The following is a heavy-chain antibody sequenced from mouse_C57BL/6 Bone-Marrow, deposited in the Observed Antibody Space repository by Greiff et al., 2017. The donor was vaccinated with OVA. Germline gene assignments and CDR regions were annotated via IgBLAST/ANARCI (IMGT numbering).Heavy chain of an antibody. J-gene: IGHJ4*01. CDR3: AREDFRGLLRRNAMDD. CDR1: GYTFTDYY. V-gene: IGHV1-26*01. Sequence: EVQLQQSGPELVKPGASVKISCKASGYTFTDYYMNWVKQSHGKSLEWIGDINPNNGGTSYNQKFKGKATLTVDKSSSTAYLELRSLTSEYSAVYYCAREDFRGLLRRNAMDDWGQGTSVTVSS. CDR2: INPNNGGT. D-gene: IGHD2-3*01.